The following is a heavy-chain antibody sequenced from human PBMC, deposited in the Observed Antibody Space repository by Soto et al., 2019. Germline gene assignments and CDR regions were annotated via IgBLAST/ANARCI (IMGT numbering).Heavy chain of an antibody. CDR2: FSAFNGKT. V-gene: IGHV1-18*01. D-gene: IGHD6-19*01. Sequence: QDRLVQSGAEVKKPGASVTVSCKASGYSFTNYGVTWGRRPPGQGLEGMGWFSAFNGKTNFAQNLQGRVTMTTDASTSTAYMELRSLRSDDTAVYYCARDRGVAPPVAGNTHYYYYMDVWGKGTTVTVSS. J-gene: IGHJ6*03. CDR1: GYSFTNYG. CDR3: ARDRGVAPPVAGNTHYYYYMDV.